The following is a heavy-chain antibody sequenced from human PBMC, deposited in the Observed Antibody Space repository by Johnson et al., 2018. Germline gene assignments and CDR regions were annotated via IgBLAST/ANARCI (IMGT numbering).Heavy chain of an antibody. CDR3: AKDRGYCGGACYSYFQH. CDR2: ISYDGRNK. Sequence: QVQLQESGGGLVQPGRSLRLSCAASGFTFSSYGMHWVRQAPGKGLEWVAVISYDGRNKYYAASVKGRFTISRDNSKNTLYLQMNSLRAEDTAVYYCAKDRGYCGGACYSYFQHGGQGTLVTVSS. J-gene: IGHJ1*01. D-gene: IGHD2-21*02. CDR1: GFTFSSYG. V-gene: IGHV3-30*18.